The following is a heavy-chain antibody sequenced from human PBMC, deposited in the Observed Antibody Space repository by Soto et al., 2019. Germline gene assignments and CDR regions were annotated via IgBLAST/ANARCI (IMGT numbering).Heavy chain of an antibody. Sequence: SETLSLICTVSGGSISSSSYYWGWIRQPPGKGLEWIGSIYYSGSTYYNPSLKSRVTISVDTSKNQFSLKLSSVTAADTAVYYCARNLYYDYVWGSYRYLYYFDYWGQGTLVTVSS. V-gene: IGHV4-39*01. CDR1: GGSISSSSYY. D-gene: IGHD3-16*02. J-gene: IGHJ4*02. CDR2: IYYSGST. CDR3: ARNLYYDYVWGSYRYLYYFDY.